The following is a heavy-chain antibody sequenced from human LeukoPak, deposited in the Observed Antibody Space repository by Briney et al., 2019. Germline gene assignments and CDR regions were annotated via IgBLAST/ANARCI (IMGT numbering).Heavy chain of an antibody. CDR3: ARQLWFGEFMDY. CDR2: IYYSGST. J-gene: IGHJ4*02. Sequence: SETLSLTCTVSGGSISSSSYYWGWVRQPPGKGLEWIGSIYYSGSTYYNPSLKSRVTISVDTSKTQFSLKLSSVTAADTAVYYCARQLWFGEFMDYWGQGTLVTVSS. D-gene: IGHD3-10*01. V-gene: IGHV4-39*01. CDR1: GGSISSSSYY.